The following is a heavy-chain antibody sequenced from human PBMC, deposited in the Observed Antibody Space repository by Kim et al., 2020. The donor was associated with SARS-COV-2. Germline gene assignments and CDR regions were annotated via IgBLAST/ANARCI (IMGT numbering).Heavy chain of an antibody. J-gene: IGHJ1*01. CDR1: GGTFSSYT. Sequence: SVKVSCKASGGTFSSYTISWVRQAPGQGLEWMGRIIPILGIANYAQKVQGRVTITADKSTSTAYMELSSLRSEDTAVYYCARLSTLYGDFQFWGQGTLVTVSS. CDR3: ARLSTLYGDFQF. CDR2: IIPILGIA. D-gene: IGHD4-17*01. V-gene: IGHV1-69*02.